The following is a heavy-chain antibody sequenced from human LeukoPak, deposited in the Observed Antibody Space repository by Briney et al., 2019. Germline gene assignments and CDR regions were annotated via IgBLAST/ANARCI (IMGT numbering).Heavy chain of an antibody. CDR2: VGSRGSHT. D-gene: IGHD1-1*01. V-gene: IGHV3-48*03. J-gene: IGHJ4*02. CDR3: ARKRLLDY. CDR1: GFTFSSNE. Sequence: PAGSLRLSCTVSGFTFSSNEMNWVRQGPGQGRGWDSYVGSRGSHTNYADSVKHRFTLSRDDAKNALYLQKSSLSGDEMAGYYCARKRLLDYWGQGTLVSVSS.